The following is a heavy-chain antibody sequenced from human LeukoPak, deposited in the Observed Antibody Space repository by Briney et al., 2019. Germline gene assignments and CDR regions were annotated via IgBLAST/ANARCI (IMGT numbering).Heavy chain of an antibody. CDR3: ARDLGQYYDTSDNWFDP. D-gene: IGHD3-22*01. J-gene: IGHJ5*02. CDR1: GFTFSSYA. Sequence: GGSLRLSCAASGFTFSSYAMSWVRQAPGKGLEWVSVIYSGGSTYYADSVKGRFTISRDNAKNTLNLQMNSLRAEDTAVYYCARDLGQYYDTSDNWFDPWGQGTLVTVSS. CDR2: IYSGGST. V-gene: IGHV3-66*01.